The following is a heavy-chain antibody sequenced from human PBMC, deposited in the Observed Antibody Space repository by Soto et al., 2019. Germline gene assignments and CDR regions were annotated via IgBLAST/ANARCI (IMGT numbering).Heavy chain of an antibody. D-gene: IGHD3-3*01. CDR3: ARDLKHDFWTDPYHFFGMDV. CDR1: GKTFTRNK. Sequence: ASVKVSCKVSGKTFTRNKIHLVRQAPGQGLEWMGMINPRDGSTTYAQTFRGRLIVTRDTSTTMVYMELSSLIFDDTAVYFCARDLKHDFWTDPYHFFGMDVWGQGTTVTVSS. CDR2: INPRDGST. J-gene: IGHJ6*02. V-gene: IGHV1-46*01.